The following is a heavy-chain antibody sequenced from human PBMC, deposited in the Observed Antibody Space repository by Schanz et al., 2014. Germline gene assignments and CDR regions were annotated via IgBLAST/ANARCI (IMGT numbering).Heavy chain of an antibody. CDR1: GFTFSSYW. CDR2: INGDGSST. CDR3: ARSTSMYFLQ. J-gene: IGHJ1*01. D-gene: IGHD2-2*01. Sequence: EVQLVESGGGLVQPGGSLRLSCAASGFTFSSYWMHWVRQAPGKGLVWISRINGDGSSTLYADSVKGRFTISRDNAKNTLYLQMNSLRAEDTAVYYCARSTSMYFLQWGQGTLVTVSS. V-gene: IGHV3-74*01.